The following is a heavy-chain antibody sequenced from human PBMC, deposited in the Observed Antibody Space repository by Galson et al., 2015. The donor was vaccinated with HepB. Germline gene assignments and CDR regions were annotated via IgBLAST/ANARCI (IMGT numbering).Heavy chain of an antibody. J-gene: IGHJ1*01. CDR2: IWYDGSNK. CDR3: ARPDDSRYSGSPGYFQH. CDR1: GFTFSSYG. V-gene: IGHV3-33*08. D-gene: IGHD1-26*01. Sequence: SLRLSCAASGFTFSSYGMHWVRQAPGKGLEWVAVIWYDGSNKYYADSVKGRFTISRDNSKNTLYLQMNSLRAEDTAVYYCARPDDSRYSGSPGYFQHWGQGTLVTVSS.